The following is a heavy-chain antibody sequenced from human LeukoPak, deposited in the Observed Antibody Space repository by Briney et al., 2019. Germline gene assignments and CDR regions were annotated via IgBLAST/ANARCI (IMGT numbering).Heavy chain of an antibody. CDR2: IYYSGST. J-gene: IGHJ2*01. CDR3: ARAAAVDCSSTSCRYWYFDL. CDR1: GGSISSYY. D-gene: IGHD2-2*01. Sequence: SETLSLTYTVSGGSISSYYWSWIRQPPGKGLEWIGYIYYSGSTYYNPSLKSRVTISVDTSKNQFSLKLSSVTAADTAVYYCARAAAVDCSSTSCRYWYFDLWGRGTLVTVSS. V-gene: IGHV4-59*08.